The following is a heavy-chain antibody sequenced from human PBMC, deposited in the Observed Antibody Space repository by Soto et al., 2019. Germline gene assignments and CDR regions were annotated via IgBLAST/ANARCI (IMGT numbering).Heavy chain of an antibody. J-gene: IGHJ4*02. V-gene: IGHV4-31*03. CDR1: GGSISSGDYY. D-gene: IGHD3-10*01. Sequence: SETLSPTCTVSGGSISSGDYYWSWIRQVPGKGLEWIGYIYYSGSTHYNPSLKSRVAMSVDTSKNQFSLKLTSVTAADTAIYFCARLVYDTRLNYMYFDFWGQGALVTVSS. CDR3: ARLVYDTRLNYMYFDF. CDR2: IYYSGST.